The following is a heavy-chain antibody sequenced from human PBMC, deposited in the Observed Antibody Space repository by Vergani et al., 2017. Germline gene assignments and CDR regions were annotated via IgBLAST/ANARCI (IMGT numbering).Heavy chain of an antibody. D-gene: IGHD4-11*01. Sequence: QVQLQQRGGGLLKPSETLSLTCVVNGGSFTSYHWTWIRQSPGEGLEWVGDIDHTGRPDYNPSLKSLLTMSVDKSRNQFSLTLNSVTATDTAIYFCARVNTETNGHLYYYYYMDVWGQGTAVTVS. CDR2: IDHTGRP. V-gene: IGHV4-34*01. CDR1: GGSFTSYH. J-gene: IGHJ6*03. CDR3: ARVNTETNGHLYYYYYMDV.